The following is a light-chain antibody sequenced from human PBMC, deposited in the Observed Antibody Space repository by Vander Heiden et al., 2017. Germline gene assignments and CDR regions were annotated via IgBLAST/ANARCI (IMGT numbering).Light chain of an antibody. CDR2: RDT. CDR1: KIGSKI. Sequence: SYELTQPLSVSVALGQTARITCGGYKIGSKIVHWYQQRPGQAPVLVIYRDTMRPSGISERFSGSNSGNTATLTISRAQAGDEADFYCQVWDSSTTVVFGGGTKLT. V-gene: IGLV3-9*01. CDR3: QVWDSSTTVV. J-gene: IGLJ3*02.